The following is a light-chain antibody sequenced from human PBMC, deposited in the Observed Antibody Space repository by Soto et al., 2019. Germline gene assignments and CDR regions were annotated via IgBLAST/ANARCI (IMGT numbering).Light chain of an antibody. CDR2: GAS. V-gene: IGKV3-15*01. Sequence: EIVMTQSPATLSVSPGERATLSCRASQSVSSNLAWYQQKPGQAPRLLIYGASTRATGIPARFSGSGSGIEFTLTISSLQSEDFAVYYCQQYNNWPPLTFGGGTEVEIK. CDR3: QQYNNWPPLT. CDR1: QSVSSN. J-gene: IGKJ4*01.